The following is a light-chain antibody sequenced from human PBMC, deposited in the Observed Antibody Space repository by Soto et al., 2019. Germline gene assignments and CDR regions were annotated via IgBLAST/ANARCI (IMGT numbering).Light chain of an antibody. CDR2: DVS. J-gene: IGLJ1*01. CDR3: CSYAGGYTYV. Sequence: QSALTQPRSVSGSPGQSVTISRTGTSSDVGNYNFVSWYQQHPGKAPKLMIYDVSERPSGVPDRFSASKSGNTASLTISGLQADDEADYYCCSYAGGYTYVFGTGTKLTVL. V-gene: IGLV2-11*01. CDR1: SSDVGNYNF.